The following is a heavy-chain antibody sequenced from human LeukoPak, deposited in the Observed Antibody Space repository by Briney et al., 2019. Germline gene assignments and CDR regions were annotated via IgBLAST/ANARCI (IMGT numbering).Heavy chain of an antibody. CDR1: DGSISTYF. V-gene: IGHV4-59*08. CDR3: ARHGGRGLERMGFDY. D-gene: IGHD1-1*01. Sequence: SETLSLTCTVSDGSISTYFWSWIRQPPGKGLEWIAYIDYSGSTGSSPSLKSRVTISVDTSKNQFSPRLNSAPPADTAMYFCARHGGRGLERMGFDYWGQGILVTVSS. J-gene: IGHJ4*02. CDR2: IDYSGST.